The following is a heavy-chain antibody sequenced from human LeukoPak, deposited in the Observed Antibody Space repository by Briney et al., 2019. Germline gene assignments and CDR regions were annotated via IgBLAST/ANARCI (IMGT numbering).Heavy chain of an antibody. D-gene: IGHD3-10*01. CDR1: GFTVSSNS. CDR3: SRALVEGSGSYWYYFDS. V-gene: IGHV3-11*01. J-gene: IGHJ4*02. CDR2: IINSDSTI. Sequence: GGSLRLSCTVSGFTVSSNSMTWIRQAPGKGLEWLAHIINSDSTIYYADSVQGRFTISRDNGDKLLYLQMDSLRADDTAIYYCSRALVEGSGSYWYYFDSWGQGTQVTVSS.